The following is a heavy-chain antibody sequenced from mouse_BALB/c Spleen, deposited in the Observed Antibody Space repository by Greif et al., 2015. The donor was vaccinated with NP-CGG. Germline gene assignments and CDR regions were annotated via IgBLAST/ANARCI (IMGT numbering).Heavy chain of an antibody. CDR1: GFTFSSYG. Sequence: EVQVVESGGDLVKPGGSLKLSCAASGFTFSSYGMSWVRQTPDKRLEWVATISSGGSYTYYPDSVKGRFTISRDNAKNTLYLQMSSLKSEDTAMYYCARSYYDYDDGTGFDYWGQGTTLTVSS. J-gene: IGHJ2*01. CDR2: ISSGGSYT. V-gene: IGHV5-6*01. D-gene: IGHD2-4*01. CDR3: ARSYYDYDDGTGFDY.